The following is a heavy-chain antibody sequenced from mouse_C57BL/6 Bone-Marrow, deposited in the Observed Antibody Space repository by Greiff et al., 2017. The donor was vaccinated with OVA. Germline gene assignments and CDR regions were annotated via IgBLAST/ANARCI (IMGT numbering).Heavy chain of an antibody. CDR1: GYSFTGYY. J-gene: IGHJ3*01. V-gene: IGHV1-42*01. CDR2: INPSTGGT. Sequence: EVQLQQSGPELVKPGASVKISCKASGYSFTGYYMNWVKQSPEKSLEWIGEINPSTGGTTYNQKFKAKATLTVDKSSSTAYMQLKSLTSEDSAVYYCARIYYYGSSPWFAYWGQGTLVTVSA. D-gene: IGHD1-1*01. CDR3: ARIYYYGSSPWFAY.